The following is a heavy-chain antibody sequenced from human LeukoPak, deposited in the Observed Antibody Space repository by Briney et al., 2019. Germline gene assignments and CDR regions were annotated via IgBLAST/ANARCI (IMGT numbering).Heavy chain of an antibody. CDR1: GFTFSSYA. Sequence: HSGGSLRLSCAASGFTFSSYAMHWVRQAPDKGLEWVAVISYDGSNKYYADSVKGRFTISRDNSKNTLCLQMNSLRAEDTAVYYCARGTYNWNLRWFDPWGQGTLVTVSS. D-gene: IGHD1-20*01. CDR3: ARGTYNWNLRWFDP. V-gene: IGHV3-30-3*01. J-gene: IGHJ5*02. CDR2: ISYDGSNK.